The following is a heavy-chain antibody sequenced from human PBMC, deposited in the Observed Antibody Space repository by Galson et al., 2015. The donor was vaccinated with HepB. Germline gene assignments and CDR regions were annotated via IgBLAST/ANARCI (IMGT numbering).Heavy chain of an antibody. CDR3: ARDALCGGDCLYYFDY. J-gene: IGHJ4*02. CDR2: ISSTSSAI. V-gene: IGHV3-21*01. CDR1: GFTFSSSA. Sequence: SLRLSCAASGFTFSSSAMNWFRQAPGKGLEWVSSISSTSSAIYYADSVKGRFTVSRDNAKNSLYLQMNSLRAEDTAVYYCARDALCGGDCLYYFDYWGQGTLVTVSA. D-gene: IGHD2-21*02.